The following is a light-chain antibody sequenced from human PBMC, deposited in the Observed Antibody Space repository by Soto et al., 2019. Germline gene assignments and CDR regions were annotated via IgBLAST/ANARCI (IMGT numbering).Light chain of an antibody. CDR1: QSVSSY. Sequence: IVLGHSPSHPPFSPGERATLSCRASQSVSSYLAWYQQKPGQAPRLLIYDTSKRATGIPDRISGSGSGTDFTLTISRLEPEDFAVYYCQQYQNSPRTFGQGTKVDIK. CDR2: DTS. J-gene: IGKJ1*01. V-gene: IGKV3-11*01. CDR3: QQYQNSPRT.